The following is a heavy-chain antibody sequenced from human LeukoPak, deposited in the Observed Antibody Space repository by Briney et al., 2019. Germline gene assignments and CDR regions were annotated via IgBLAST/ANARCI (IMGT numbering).Heavy chain of an antibody. CDR1: GGSISSYY. D-gene: IGHD3-3*01. J-gene: IGHJ6*03. CDR3: ARDLNYDFWSGTQTLGYYYYMDV. V-gene: IGHV4-4*07. CDR2: IYTSGST. Sequence: SETLSLTCTVSGGSISSYYWSWIRQPAGKGLEWIGRIYTSGSTNYNPSLKSRVTMSVDTSKNQFSLKLSSVTAADTAVYYCARDLNYDFWSGTQTLGYYYYMDVWGKGTTVTVSS.